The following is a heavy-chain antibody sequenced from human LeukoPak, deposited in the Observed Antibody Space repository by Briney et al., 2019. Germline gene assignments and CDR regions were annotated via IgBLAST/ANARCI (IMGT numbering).Heavy chain of an antibody. D-gene: IGHD3-9*01. J-gene: IGHJ3*02. CDR2: INPSGGST. CDR1: GYTFTSYY. Sequence: AASVKVSCKASGYTFTSYYMHWVRQAPGQGLEWMGIINPSGGSTSYAQKFQGRVTMTRDMSTSTVYMELSSLRSEDTAVYYCARDRGRLRYFDWFHDAFDIWGQGTMVTVSS. CDR3: ARDRGRLRYFDWFHDAFDI. V-gene: IGHV1-46*01.